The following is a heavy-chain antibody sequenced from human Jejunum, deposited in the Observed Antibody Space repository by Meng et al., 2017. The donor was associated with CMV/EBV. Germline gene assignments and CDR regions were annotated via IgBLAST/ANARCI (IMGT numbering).Heavy chain of an antibody. J-gene: IGHJ5*02. CDR2: ISTNGAYK. D-gene: IGHD2/OR15-2a*01. CDR3: AKGQYWFDT. V-gene: IGHV3-11*05. Sequence: QVQLVESGGGLVKPGGSXRLSCEASGFKFSDYYMTWIRQSPGKGLEWISYISTNGAYKNYAESVKGRFTIYRDNGKNSLFLQMNSLRDDDRGKYYCAKGQYWFDTWGQGTLVTVSS. CDR1: GFKFSDYY.